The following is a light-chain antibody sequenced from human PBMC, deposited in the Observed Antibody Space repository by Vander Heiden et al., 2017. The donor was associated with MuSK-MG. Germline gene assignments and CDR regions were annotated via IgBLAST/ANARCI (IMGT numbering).Light chain of an antibody. V-gene: IGLV2-8*01. J-gene: IGLJ3*02. CDR2: EVS. Sequence: QSALTQPPSASGSPGQSVTISCTGTSSDVGGYNYVSWYQQHPGKAPKLMIYEVSKRPSGVPDRFSGSKSGNTASLTVSGLQAEDEADYYCSSDAGSNNEGVFGGGTKLTVL. CDR1: SSDVGGYNY. CDR3: SSDAGSNNEGV.